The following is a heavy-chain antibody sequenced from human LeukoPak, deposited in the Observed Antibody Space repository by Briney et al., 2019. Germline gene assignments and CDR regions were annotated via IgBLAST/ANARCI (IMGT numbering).Heavy chain of an antibody. Sequence: ASVKVSCKASGYTFTDYGVTWVRQAPGQGLEWMGWITGYNDNTNYAQNLQGRLTMTADTSTTTSYMELRSLTSDDTAVYYCAGGGVTSAFMDVWGKGTTVTVSP. CDR1: GYTFTDYG. D-gene: IGHD4-11*01. V-gene: IGHV1-18*01. J-gene: IGHJ6*04. CDR3: AGGGVTSAFMDV. CDR2: ITGYNDNT.